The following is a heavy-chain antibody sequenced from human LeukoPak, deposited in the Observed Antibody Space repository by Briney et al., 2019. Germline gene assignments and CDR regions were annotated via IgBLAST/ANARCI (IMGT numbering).Heavy chain of an antibody. CDR2: INQDETEK. J-gene: IGHJ3*02. CDR3: AREASGYSYGLDAFDI. Sequence: GGSLRLSCGASGFTFSSYWMSWVRQAPGKGLEWVATINQDETEKYYVDSLTGRFTISRDNAKNSLYLQMNSLRAEDTAVYYCAREASGYSYGLDAFDIWGQGTMVTVSS. V-gene: IGHV3-7*01. D-gene: IGHD5-18*01. CDR1: GFTFSSYW.